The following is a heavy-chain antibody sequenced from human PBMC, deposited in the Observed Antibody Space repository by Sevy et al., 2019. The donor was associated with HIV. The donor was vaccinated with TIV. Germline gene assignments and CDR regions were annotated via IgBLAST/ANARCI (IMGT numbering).Heavy chain of an antibody. V-gene: IGHV3-30-3*01. CDR3: AGDQAGAIAVARRAVFGYYGMDV. CDR2: ISYDGSNK. Sequence: GGSLRLSCAASGFTFSSYAMHWVRQAPGKGLEWVAVISYDGSNKYYADSVKGRFTISRDESDNTLFLQMNSLRPEDTAVYYCAGDQAGAIAVARRAVFGYYGMDVWGQGTSVTVSS. J-gene: IGHJ6*02. D-gene: IGHD6-19*01. CDR1: GFTFSSYA.